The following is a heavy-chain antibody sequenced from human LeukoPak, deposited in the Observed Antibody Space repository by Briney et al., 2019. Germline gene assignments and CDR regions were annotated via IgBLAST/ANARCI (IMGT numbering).Heavy chain of an antibody. CDR2: IKQDGSDK. V-gene: IGHV3-7*01. D-gene: IGHD5-18*01. Sequence: GGSLRLSCAASGFTFSTYYMSWVRQAPGKGLEWVANIKQDGSDKFYADSVKGRFTISRDNAKNSLYLQMDSLRAEDTAAYYCARDKSKGSSSGSLFDYWGQGTLVTVSS. CDR3: ARDKSKGSSSGSLFDY. CDR1: GFTFSTYY. J-gene: IGHJ4*02.